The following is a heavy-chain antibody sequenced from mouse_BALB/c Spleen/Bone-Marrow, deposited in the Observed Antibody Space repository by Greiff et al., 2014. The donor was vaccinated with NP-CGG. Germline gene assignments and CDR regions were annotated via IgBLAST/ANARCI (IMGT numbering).Heavy chain of an antibody. V-gene: IGHV5-12*02. D-gene: IGHD1-2*01. J-gene: IGHJ4*01. CDR2: ISNGGGST. CDR1: GFTFSDYY. CDR3: ARRTAYAMDY. Sequence: EVKLEESGGSLVQPGGSLKLSCATSGFTFSDYYMYWVRQTPEKRLEWVAYISNGGGSTYYPDTVKGRFTISRDNAKNTLYLQMSRLKSEDTAMYYCARRTAYAMDYWGQGTSVTVSS.